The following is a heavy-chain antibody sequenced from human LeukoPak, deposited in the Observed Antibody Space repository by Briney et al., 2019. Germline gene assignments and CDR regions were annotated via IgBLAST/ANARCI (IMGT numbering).Heavy chain of an antibody. CDR3: AKDQGAAPGFDI. D-gene: IGHD6-6*01. CDR1: GFTFSSYA. Sequence: GGSLRLSCAASGFTFSSYAMHWVRQAPGKGLEYVSAISSNGGSTYYANSVKGRFTISRDNSKNTLYLQMNSLRAEDTAVYYCAKDQGAAPGFDIWGQGTMVTVSS. V-gene: IGHV3-64*01. CDR2: ISSNGGST. J-gene: IGHJ3*02.